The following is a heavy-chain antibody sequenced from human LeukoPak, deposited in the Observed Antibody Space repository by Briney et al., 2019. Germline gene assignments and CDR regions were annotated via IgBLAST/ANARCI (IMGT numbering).Heavy chain of an antibody. D-gene: IGHD6-13*01. CDR2: ISYDGSNK. V-gene: IGHV3-30*03. CDR1: GFTFSSYG. CDR3: ATDIAAAGSYFDY. Sequence: GGSLRLSCAASGFTFSSYGMHWVRQAPGKGLEWVAVISYDGSNKYYADSVKGRFTISRDNSKNTLYLQMNSLRAEDTAVYYCATDIAAAGSYFDYWGQGTLVTVSS. J-gene: IGHJ4*02.